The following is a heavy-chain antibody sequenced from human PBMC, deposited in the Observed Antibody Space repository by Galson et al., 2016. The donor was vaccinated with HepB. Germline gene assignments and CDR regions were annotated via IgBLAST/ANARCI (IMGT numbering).Heavy chain of an antibody. Sequence: ETLSLTCAVSGGSLSGFYWSWIRQPPGRGLEWIGEINFRGTTTYNPSLKSRVTISIDTSKNQFPLKVTSVTAADTATYYCARGGTLRGSPHTPGQWDRGTHVIVSS. CDR2: INFRGTT. CDR1: GGSLSGFY. D-gene: IGHD3-16*01. V-gene: IGHV4-34*01. J-gene: IGHJ4*01. CDR3: ARGGTLRGSPHTPGQ.